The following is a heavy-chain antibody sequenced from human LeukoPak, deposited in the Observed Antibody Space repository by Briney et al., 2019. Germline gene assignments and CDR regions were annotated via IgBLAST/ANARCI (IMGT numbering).Heavy chain of an antibody. CDR2: ISYDGSNK. Sequence: GGSLRLSCAASGFTFSSYAMHWVRQAPGKGLEWVAVISYDGSNKYYADSVKGRFTISRDNSKNTLYLQMNSLRAEDTAVYYCAKDRSPHVVVISSEYFQHWGQGTLVTVSS. J-gene: IGHJ1*01. CDR3: AKDRSPHVVVISSEYFQH. V-gene: IGHV3-30-3*01. CDR1: GFTFSSYA. D-gene: IGHD2-21*01.